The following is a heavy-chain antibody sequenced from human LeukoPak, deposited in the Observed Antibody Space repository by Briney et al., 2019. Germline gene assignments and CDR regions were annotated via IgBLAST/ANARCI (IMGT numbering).Heavy chain of an antibody. CDR2: INHSGST. V-gene: IGHV4-34*01. CDR3: ARGLIKWSRYDY. CDR1: AGSFSGYY. J-gene: IGHJ4*02. Sequence: SETLSLTCAVYAGSFSGYYWSWIRQPPGKGLEWIGEINHSGSTNYNPSLKSRVTISVDTSKNQFSLKLSSVTAADTAVYYCARGLIKWSRYDYWGQGTPVTVSS. D-gene: IGHD2-15*01.